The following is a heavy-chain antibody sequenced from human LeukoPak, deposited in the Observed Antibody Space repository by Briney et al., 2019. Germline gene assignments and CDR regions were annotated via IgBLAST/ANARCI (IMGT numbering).Heavy chain of an antibody. J-gene: IGHJ4*02. CDR3: AKYSHDSSGSYDY. CDR1: GFTFRYYA. V-gene: IGHV3-23*01. Sequence: SGGTLRLSCAASGFTFRYYAMSWVRQAPGKGLEWVSTISGSGGNTYYADSVKGRFTISRDNSKNTLYLQMNSLRAEDTAIYYCAKYSHDSSGSYDYWGQGTLVTVSS. D-gene: IGHD3-22*01. CDR2: ISGSGGNT.